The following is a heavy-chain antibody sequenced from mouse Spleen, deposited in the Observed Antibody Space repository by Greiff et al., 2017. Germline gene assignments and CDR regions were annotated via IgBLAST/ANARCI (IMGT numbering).Heavy chain of an antibody. CDR2: ISSGGSYT. D-gene: IGHD2-1*01. CDR1: GFTFSSYA. Sequence: EVKLMESGGGLVKPGGSLKLSCAASGFTFSSYAMSWVRQTPEKRLEWVATISSGGSYTYYPDSVKGRFTISRDNAKNTLYLQMSSLRSEDTAMYYCARHHGNYVRPYYFDYWGQGTTLTVSS. J-gene: IGHJ2*01. V-gene: IGHV5-9-3*01. CDR3: ARHHGNYVRPYYFDY.